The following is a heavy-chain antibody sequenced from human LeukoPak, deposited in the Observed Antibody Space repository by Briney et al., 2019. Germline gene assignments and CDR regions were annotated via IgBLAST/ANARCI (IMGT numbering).Heavy chain of an antibody. CDR3: ARGGCSSTSCPNNYYGMDV. CDR2: IYTSGST. V-gene: IGHV4-4*07. D-gene: IGHD2-2*01. Sequence: PSETLSLTCTVSGGSIRSNYWSWIRQHAGKGLEWIGRIYTSGSTNYNPSLKSRVTMPLDTSKKQFSLKLRSVTAAATAVFYCARGGCSSTSCPNNYYGMDVWGQGTTVTVSS. CDR1: GGSIRSNY. J-gene: IGHJ6*02.